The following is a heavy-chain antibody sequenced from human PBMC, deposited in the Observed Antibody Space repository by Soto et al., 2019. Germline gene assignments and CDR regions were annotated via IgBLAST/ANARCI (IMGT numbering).Heavy chain of an antibody. D-gene: IGHD3-22*01. CDR3: ARDRSYYDSSGSYSPPY. CDR2: ISGSAATT. Sequence: EVQLLESGGGLVQPGGSLRLSCAASGFTFSSYAMNWVRQAPGKGLEWVSAISGSAATTHFADSVKGRFTISRDNSKNALSLQMSSLRAEDTAVYYCARDRSYYDSSGSYSPPYWGQGTLVTVSS. J-gene: IGHJ4*02. V-gene: IGHV3-23*01. CDR1: GFTFSSYA.